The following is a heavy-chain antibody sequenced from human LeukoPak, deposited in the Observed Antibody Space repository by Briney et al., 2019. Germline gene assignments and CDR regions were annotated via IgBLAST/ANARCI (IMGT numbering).Heavy chain of an antibody. CDR1: GGSISSSSYY. V-gene: IGHV4-39*07. J-gene: IGHJ5*02. CDR3: ASGTTYGSGLWFDP. CDR2: IYYSGST. D-gene: IGHD3-10*01. Sequence: SETLSLTCTVSGGSISSSSYYWGWIRQPPGKGLEWIGSIYYSGSTYYNPSLKSRVTISVDTSKNQFSLKLSSVTAADTAVYYCASGTTYGSGLWFDPWGQGTLVTVSS.